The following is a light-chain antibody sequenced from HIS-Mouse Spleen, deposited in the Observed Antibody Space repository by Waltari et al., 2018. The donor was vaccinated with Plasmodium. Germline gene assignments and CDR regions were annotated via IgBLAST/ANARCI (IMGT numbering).Light chain of an antibody. J-gene: IGLJ3*02. CDR2: EDS. Sequence: SYELTQPPSVSVSPGQTARITCSGDALPKKYAYWYQQKSGQAPVLVIDEDSKRPSGLPEGFSCSSSGTMATLTIGGAQVEDEADYYCYSTDSSGNHRVFGGGTKLTVL. CDR3: YSTDSSGNHRV. CDR1: ALPKKY. V-gene: IGLV3-10*01.